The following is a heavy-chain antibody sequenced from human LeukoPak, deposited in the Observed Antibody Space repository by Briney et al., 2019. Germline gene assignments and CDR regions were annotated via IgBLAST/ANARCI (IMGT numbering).Heavy chain of an antibody. Sequence: ASVKVSCKASGYTFTGYYMHWVRQAPGQGLEGMGWINPNSGGTNYAQKFQGRVTMTRDTSISTAYMELSRLRSDDTAVYYCARGYCSSTSCYPIDYWGQGTLVTVSS. D-gene: IGHD2-2*01. CDR2: INPNSGGT. CDR3: ARGYCSSTSCYPIDY. V-gene: IGHV1-2*02. J-gene: IGHJ4*02. CDR1: GYTFTGYY.